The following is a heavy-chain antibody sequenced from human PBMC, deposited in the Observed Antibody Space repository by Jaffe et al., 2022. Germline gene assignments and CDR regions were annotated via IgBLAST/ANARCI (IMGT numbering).Heavy chain of an antibody. CDR1: GYSFSSNW. V-gene: IGHV5-51*03. CDR3: VRRYSSSWYPSAFGYFDY. Sequence: EVQLVQSGAEVKKPGESLKISCKGSGYSFSSNWIGWVRQMPGKGLEWMGIIYPDDSDTRYSPTFQGQVTISADKSISTAYLQWSSLKASDTAMYYCVRRYSSSWYPSAFGYFDYWGQGTLVTVSS. D-gene: IGHD6-13*01. J-gene: IGHJ4*02. CDR2: IYPDDSDT.